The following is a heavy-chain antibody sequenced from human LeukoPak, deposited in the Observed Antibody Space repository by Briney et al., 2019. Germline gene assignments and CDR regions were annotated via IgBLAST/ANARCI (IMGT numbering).Heavy chain of an antibody. CDR3: ARGTCSDTSCYAAFDL. D-gene: IGHD2-2*01. Sequence: NHGESLKISCKGSGYSFTSYWIGWVRQMPGKGLGWMGIIYPGDSDTRYSPSFQGQVTISADKSISTAYLQWSSLKASDTAMFYCARGTCSDTSCYAAFDLWGQGTLVTISS. CDR1: GYSFTSYW. CDR2: IYPGDSDT. V-gene: IGHV5-51*01. J-gene: IGHJ3*01.